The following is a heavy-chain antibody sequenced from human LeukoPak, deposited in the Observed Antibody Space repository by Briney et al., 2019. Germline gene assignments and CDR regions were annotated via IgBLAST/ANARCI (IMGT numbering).Heavy chain of an antibody. CDR2: ISYDGSNK. J-gene: IGHJ4*02. D-gene: IGHD6-19*01. CDR1: GFTFSSYA. Sequence: GGSLRLSCAASGFTFSSYAMHWVRQAPGKGLEWVAVISYDGSNKYYADSVKGRFTISRDNSKNTLYLQMNSLRAEDTAVYFCAKDIEQWLLSYYFDYWGQGTLVTVSS. CDR3: AKDIEQWLLSYYFDY. V-gene: IGHV3-30-3*01.